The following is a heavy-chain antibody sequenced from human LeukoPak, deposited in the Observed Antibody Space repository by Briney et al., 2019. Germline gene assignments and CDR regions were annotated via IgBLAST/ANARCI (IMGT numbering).Heavy chain of an antibody. J-gene: IGHJ4*02. Sequence: GGSLRLSCAASGFTFSSYNMDWVRQAPGKGLEWVSFIDSSSRYIYQADSVKGRFTISRDNAKSSVSLQMNSLRAEDTAVYYCARVGGHCTSTSCPPPDYWGQGTLVTVSS. CDR3: ARVGGHCTSTSCPPPDY. V-gene: IGHV3-21*01. D-gene: IGHD2-2*01. CDR1: GFTFSSYN. CDR2: IDSSSRYI.